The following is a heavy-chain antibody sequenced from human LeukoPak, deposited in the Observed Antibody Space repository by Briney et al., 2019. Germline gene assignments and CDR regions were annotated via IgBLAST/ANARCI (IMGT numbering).Heavy chain of an antibody. D-gene: IGHD4-11*01. CDR3: ARSRYSNYGWFDP. J-gene: IGHJ5*02. V-gene: IGHV4-34*01. CDR2: INHSGST. CDR1: GGSFSGYY. Sequence: SETLSLTCAVSGGSFSGYYWSWIRQPPGKGLERIGEINHSGSTNNNPSLKSRVTISVDPSKNQFSLELTSVTAADTAVYYCARSRYSNYGWFDPWGQGTLVTVSS.